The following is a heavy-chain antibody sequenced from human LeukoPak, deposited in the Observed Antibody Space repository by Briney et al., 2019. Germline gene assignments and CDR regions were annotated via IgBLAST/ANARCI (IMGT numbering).Heavy chain of an antibody. J-gene: IGHJ4*02. CDR2: MYYSGST. Sequence: SETLSLTCTVSGGSISSSSYYWGWIRQPPGKGLEWIGSMYYSGSTYYNPSLKSRVTISVDTSKNQYSLNLSSVTAADTAVYYCARLPRYDFWSWGQGTLVTVSS. CDR1: GGSISSSSYY. V-gene: IGHV4-39*01. CDR3: ARLPRYDFWS. D-gene: IGHD3-3*01.